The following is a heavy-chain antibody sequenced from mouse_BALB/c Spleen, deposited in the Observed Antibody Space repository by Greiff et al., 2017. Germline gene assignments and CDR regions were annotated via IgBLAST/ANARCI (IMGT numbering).Heavy chain of an antibody. D-gene: IGHD1-2*01. CDR1: GYTFTDYA. J-gene: IGHJ4*01. CDR3: ARWLRLRYYAMDY. V-gene: IGHV1S137*01. Sequence: QVQLQQSGAELVRPGVSVKISCKGSGYTFTDYAMHWVKQSHAKSLEWIGVISTYYGDASYNQKFKGKATMTVDKSSSTAYMELARLTSEDSAIYYCARWLRLRYYAMDYWGQGTSVTVSS. CDR2: ISTYYGDA.